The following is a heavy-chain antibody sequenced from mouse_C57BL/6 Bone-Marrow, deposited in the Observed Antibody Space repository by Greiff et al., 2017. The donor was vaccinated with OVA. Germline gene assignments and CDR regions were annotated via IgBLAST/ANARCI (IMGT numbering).Heavy chain of an antibody. D-gene: IGHD2-2*01. CDR1: GFNIKDDY. Sequence: DVQLQESGAELVRPGASVKLSCTASGFNIKDDYMHWVKQRPEQGLEWIGWIDPENGDTEYASKFQGKATITADTSSNTAYLQLSSLTSEDTAVYYCTTWSMVTTGYYYAMDYWGQGTSVTVSS. CDR3: TTWSMVTTGYYYAMDY. CDR2: IDPENGDT. J-gene: IGHJ4*01. V-gene: IGHV14-4*01.